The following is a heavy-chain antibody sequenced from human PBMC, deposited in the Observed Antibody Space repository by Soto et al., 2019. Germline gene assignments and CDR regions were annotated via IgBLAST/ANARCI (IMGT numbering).Heavy chain of an antibody. Sequence: SETLSLTCTVSGGSISSGGYYWSWIRQPPGKVLEWIGYIYYSGSTYYNPSLKSRVTIXVXXSXNXFXLXXXSVTXADTALYYCARDLYLRYWFDPWGQGTLVTVSS. CDR2: IYYSGST. J-gene: IGHJ5*02. D-gene: IGHD3-16*02. CDR3: ARDLYLRYWFDP. CDR1: GGSISSGGYY. V-gene: IGHV4-30-4*01.